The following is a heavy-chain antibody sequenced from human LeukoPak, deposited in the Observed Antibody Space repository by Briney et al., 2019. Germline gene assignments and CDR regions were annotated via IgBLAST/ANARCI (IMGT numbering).Heavy chain of an antibody. CDR3: ARGSRAARLIYYMDV. V-gene: IGHV3-53*01. CDR1: GFTVSSNY. J-gene: IGHJ6*03. CDR2: IYSGGST. Sequence: GGSLRLSCAASGFTVSSNYMSWVRQAPGKGLEWVSVIYSGGSTYYADSVKGRFTISRDNSKNTLYLQMNSLRAEDTAVYYCARGSRAARLIYYMDVWGKGTTVTVSS. D-gene: IGHD6-6*01.